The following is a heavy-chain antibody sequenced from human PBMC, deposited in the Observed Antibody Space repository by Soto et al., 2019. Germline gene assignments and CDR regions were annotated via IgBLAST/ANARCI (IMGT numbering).Heavy chain of an antibody. CDR3: TSSSVAVAGTYYYYGMDV. J-gene: IGHJ6*02. CDR2: IKSKTDGGTT. CDR1: GFTFSNAW. V-gene: IGHV3-15*01. Sequence: GGSLRLSCAASGFTFSNAWMSWGRQAPGKGLEWVGRIKSKTDGGTTDYAAPVKGRFTISRDDSKNTLYLQMNSLKTEDTAVYYCTSSSVAVAGTYYYYGMDVWGQGTTVTVSS. D-gene: IGHD6-19*01.